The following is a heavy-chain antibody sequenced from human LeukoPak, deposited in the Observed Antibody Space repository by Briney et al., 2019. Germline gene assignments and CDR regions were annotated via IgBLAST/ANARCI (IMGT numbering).Heavy chain of an antibody. CDR1: GFIFSSNY. D-gene: IGHD1-26*01. CDR2: IYSDGKT. Sequence: PGGSLRLSCAASGFIFSSNYMTRVRQAPGKGLEWVSVIYSDGKTYYADSVKGRFTISRDNSKNTLYLQMNSLRAEDTAVYYCAREWELQDGFDIWGQGTMVTVSS. V-gene: IGHV3-53*01. J-gene: IGHJ3*02. CDR3: AREWELQDGFDI.